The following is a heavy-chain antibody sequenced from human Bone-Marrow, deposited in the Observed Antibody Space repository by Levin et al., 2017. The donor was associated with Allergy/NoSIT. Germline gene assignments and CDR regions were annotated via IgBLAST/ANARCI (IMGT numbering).Heavy chain of an antibody. CDR1: GGSFPDYF. J-gene: IGHJ5*02. V-gene: IGHV4-34*01. D-gene: IGHD2-8*01. Sequence: PSETLSLTCAVSGGSFPDYFWTWIRQTPGKGLEWIAEIDHSGYTTYNPSLKSRATISVDSSKNQFSLTLKSVTAADTGVYYCASMYGVNWFDTWGQGTRVTVSS. CDR2: IDHSGYT. CDR3: ASMYGVNWFDT.